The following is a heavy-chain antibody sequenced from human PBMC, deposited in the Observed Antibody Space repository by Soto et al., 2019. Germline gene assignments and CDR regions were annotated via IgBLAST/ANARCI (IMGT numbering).Heavy chain of an antibody. CDR3: AKEPAYYYDSSGSHDAFDI. CDR2: ISGSGGST. J-gene: IGHJ3*02. V-gene: IGHV3-23*01. D-gene: IGHD3-22*01. Sequence: EVQLLESGGGLVQPGGSLRLSCAASGFTFSSYAMSWVRQAPGKGLEWVSAISGSGGSTYYADSVKGRFTISRDNSKNTLYLQMNSLRAEDTAVYYCAKEPAYYYDSSGSHDAFDIWGQGTMVTVSS. CDR1: GFTFSSYA.